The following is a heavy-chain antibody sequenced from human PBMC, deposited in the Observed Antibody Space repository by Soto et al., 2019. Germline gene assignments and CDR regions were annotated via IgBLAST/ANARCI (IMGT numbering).Heavy chain of an antibody. CDR1: GGSISSYY. CDR3: ARRAPLYYYDFWSGYYDYYYYYMDV. V-gene: IGHV4-59*08. D-gene: IGHD3-3*01. J-gene: IGHJ6*03. Sequence: PLETQSLTCTVSGGSISSYYWSRIRQPPGKGLEWIGYIYYSGSTNYNPSLKSRVTISVDTSKNQFSLKLSSVTAADTAVYYCARRAPLYYYDFWSGYYDYYYYYMDVWGKGTTVTVSS. CDR2: IYYSGST.